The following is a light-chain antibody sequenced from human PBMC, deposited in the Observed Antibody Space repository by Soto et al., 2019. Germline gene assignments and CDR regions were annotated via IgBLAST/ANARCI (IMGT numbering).Light chain of an antibody. CDR1: SSNIGAGYD. V-gene: IGLV1-40*01. J-gene: IGLJ1*01. CDR3: QSYDSSLSGLV. CDR2: GNS. Sequence: QSVLTQPPSVSGAPGQRVTISCTGSSSNIGAGYDVHWYQQLPGTAPKLLIYGNSNRPSGVPDRFSGSKSGTSASLAITGIKAEDEADYYCQSYDSSLSGLVFGTGTKVTVL.